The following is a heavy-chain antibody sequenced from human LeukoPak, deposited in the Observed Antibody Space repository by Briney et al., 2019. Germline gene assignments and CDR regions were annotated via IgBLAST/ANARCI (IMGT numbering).Heavy chain of an antibody. V-gene: IGHV3-23*01. CDR3: AKSMGRGFGATGGNDAFDI. Sequence: GGSLRLSCAASGFTFSSYAMSWVRQAPGKGLEWVSAIRGSGGSTYYADSVKGRFTISRDNSKNTLYLQMNSLRAEDTAVYYCAKSMGRGFGATGGNDAFDIWGQGTMVTVSS. D-gene: IGHD1-26*01. J-gene: IGHJ3*02. CDR2: IRGSGGST. CDR1: GFTFSSYA.